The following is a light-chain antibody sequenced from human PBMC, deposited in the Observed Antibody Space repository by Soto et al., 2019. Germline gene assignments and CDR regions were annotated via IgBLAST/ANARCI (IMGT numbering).Light chain of an antibody. CDR2: AAS. V-gene: IGKV1-9*01. CDR3: QQLHSYPLT. J-gene: IGKJ4*01. CDR1: QDINNY. Sequence: DIQLTQSPSFLSASVGDTVTITCRARQDINNYVAWYQQKPGKAPKLLMYAASILQSGVPSRFSGSASGTEFTLTISSLQPEDFATYYCQQLHSYPLTFGGGTKVDTK.